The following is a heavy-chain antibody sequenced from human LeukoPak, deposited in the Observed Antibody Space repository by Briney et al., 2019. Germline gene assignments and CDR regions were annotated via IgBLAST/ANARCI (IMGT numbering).Heavy chain of an antibody. Sequence: PGGSLRLSCAASGFTFSSYAMNWVRQAPGKGLEWASGISGGGGSTYYADSVKGRFTISRDNSKNTLYLQMNSLRAEDTAVYYCAKVHYYDSSGYYYYYYGMDVWGQGTTVTVSS. J-gene: IGHJ6*02. V-gene: IGHV3-23*01. D-gene: IGHD3-22*01. CDR2: ISGGGGST. CDR1: GFTFSSYA. CDR3: AKVHYYDSSGYYYYYYGMDV.